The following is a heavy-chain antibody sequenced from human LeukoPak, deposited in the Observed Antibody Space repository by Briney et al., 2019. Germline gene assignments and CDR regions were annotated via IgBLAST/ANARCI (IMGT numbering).Heavy chain of an antibody. D-gene: IGHD1-26*01. CDR3: AREGSSTYYYYYMDV. CDR1: GFTFDAYA. Sequence: GGALRLSLAAPGFTFDAYAMSWGRQAPGKGGGWVSGINWNGGSTGYADSVKGRFTISRDNAKNSLYLQMNSLRAEDTALYYCAREGSSTYYYYYMDVWGKGTTVTVSS. CDR2: INWNGGST. J-gene: IGHJ6*03. V-gene: IGHV3-20*03.